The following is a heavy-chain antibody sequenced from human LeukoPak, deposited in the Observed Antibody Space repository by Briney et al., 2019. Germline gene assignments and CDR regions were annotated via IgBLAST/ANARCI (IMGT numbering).Heavy chain of an antibody. CDR1: GNTFTSYA. CDR2: ISAYNGNT. V-gene: IGHV1-18*01. D-gene: IGHD6-19*01. J-gene: IGHJ3*02. Sequence: ASVKVSCKASGNTFTSYAITWVRQAPGQGLEWMGWISAYNGNTNYAQKLQGRVTMTTDTSTSTAYMELRSLRSDDTALYYCARFGLGRHIEVAGIPFDIWGQGTMVTVSS. CDR3: ARFGLGRHIEVAGIPFDI.